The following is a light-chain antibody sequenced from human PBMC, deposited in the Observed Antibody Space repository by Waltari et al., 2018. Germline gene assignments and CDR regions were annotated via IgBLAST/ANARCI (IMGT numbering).Light chain of an antibody. J-gene: IGLJ3*02. Sequence: QSVLTQPPSASGTPGQRVTISCSGSYSNIGRNAVNWYQQLPEAAPKLLIYIDKQRPSGVPDRFSGSKSGTPASLAISGLQSEDEAVYHCATWDDSLNAWVFGGGTKVTVL. V-gene: IGLV1-44*01. CDR1: YSNIGRNA. CDR3: ATWDDSLNAWV. CDR2: IDK.